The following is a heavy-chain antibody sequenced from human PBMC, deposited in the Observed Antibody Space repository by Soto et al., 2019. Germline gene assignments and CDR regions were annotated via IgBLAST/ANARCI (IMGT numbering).Heavy chain of an antibody. J-gene: IGHJ6*02. CDR1: GFTFSNNG. CDR3: ARDRVQMVDGLDV. V-gene: IGHV3-33*01. CDR2: IWYDGINK. D-gene: IGHD2-15*01. Sequence: QVPLVESGGGVVQPGRSLRLSCAASGFTFSNNGMHWVRQAPGKGLEWVAVIWYDGINKYYADSVKGRFIISRDNSKNTVYLQMNSLRADDTAVYYCARDRVQMVDGLDVWGQGTTVTVSS.